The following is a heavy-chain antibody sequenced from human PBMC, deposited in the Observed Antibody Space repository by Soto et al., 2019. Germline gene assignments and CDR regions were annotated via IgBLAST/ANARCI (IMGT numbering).Heavy chain of an antibody. Sequence: GGSLRLSCSASGFTFSEYSMHWVRQAPGKGLQYVSTISSDGDITYYADSVKGRFTISRDNSKNTLYLQLNNLRPEDTAVYYCVKGSTFYDIGTGYSSTSFCDPWGQGTRV. V-gene: IGHV3-64D*06. D-gene: IGHD3-9*01. CDR1: GFTFSEYS. CDR3: VKGSTFYDIGTGYSSTSFCDP. J-gene: IGHJ5*02. CDR2: ISSDGDIT.